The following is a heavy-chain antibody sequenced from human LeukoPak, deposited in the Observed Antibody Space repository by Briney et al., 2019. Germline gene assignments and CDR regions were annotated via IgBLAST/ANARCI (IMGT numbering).Heavy chain of an antibody. J-gene: IGHJ5*02. CDR2: ISAYNGNT. V-gene: IGHV1-18*01. D-gene: IGHD2-15*01. CDR1: GYTFTSYG. Sequence: ASVKVSCKASGYTFTSYGISWVRQAPGQGLEWMGWISAYNGNTNYAQKLQGRVTMTTDTSTSTAYMELRSLRSDDTAVYYCAHCSGGSCQNWFDPWGQGTLVTVSS. CDR3: AHCSGGSCQNWFDP.